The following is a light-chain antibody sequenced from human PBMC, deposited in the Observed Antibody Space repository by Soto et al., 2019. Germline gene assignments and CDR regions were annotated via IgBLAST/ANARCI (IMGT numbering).Light chain of an antibody. V-gene: IGLV2-8*01. CDR1: SSDVGGYNY. CDR2: EVD. J-gene: IGLJ1*01. Sequence: QSVLTQPPSASGSPGQSITISCTGTSSDVGGYNYVSWYQQHPGKAPKLMIFEVDKRPSGVPDRFSGSKSGNTASLTVSGLQAEDEADYYCSSYAGTNNPPYVFGTGTKLTVL. CDR3: SSYAGTNNPPYV.